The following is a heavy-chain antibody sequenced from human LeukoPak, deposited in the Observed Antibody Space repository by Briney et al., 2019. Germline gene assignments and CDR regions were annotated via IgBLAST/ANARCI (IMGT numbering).Heavy chain of an antibody. D-gene: IGHD1-26*01. Sequence: GESLKISCKASGYSFTNYWIGWVRQMPGKGLKWVGIIYPGDSDARYSPSFQGQVTISADKSVSTAYLQWSSLKASDTAMYYCARRRDLYSGSYYPFDYWGQGTLVTVSS. CDR3: ARRRDLYSGSYYPFDY. CDR1: GYSFTNYW. V-gene: IGHV5-51*01. J-gene: IGHJ4*02. CDR2: IYPGDSDA.